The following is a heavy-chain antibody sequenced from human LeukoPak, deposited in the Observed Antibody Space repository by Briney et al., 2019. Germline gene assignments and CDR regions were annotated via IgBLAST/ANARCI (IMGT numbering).Heavy chain of an antibody. J-gene: IGHJ4*02. CDR3: ARDREGYCSGGTCTNFDY. Sequence: GGSLRLSCAASGFTFSTYSMNWVRQAPGKGLEWVSSISGSSSYIYYADSVKGRFTISRDNAKNSLYLQMNSLRAEDTAVYYCARDREGYCSGGTCTNFDYWGQGTLVTVSS. V-gene: IGHV3-21*01. CDR1: GFTFSTYS. CDR2: ISGSSSYI. D-gene: IGHD2-15*01.